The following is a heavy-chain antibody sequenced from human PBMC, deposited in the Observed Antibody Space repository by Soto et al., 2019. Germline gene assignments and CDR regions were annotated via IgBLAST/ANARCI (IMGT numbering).Heavy chain of an antibody. CDR1: GGSISSSSYY. Sequence: QLQLQESGPGLVKPSETLSLTCTVSGGSISSSSYYWGWIRQPPGKGLEWIGGIYYSGSTYYNPSRKIRVTISVDTSKNQFSLKLSSVTAADTAVYYCTGGSSSWYYFDYWGQGTLVTVSS. V-gene: IGHV4-39*01. CDR3: TGGSSSWYYFDY. D-gene: IGHD6-13*01. J-gene: IGHJ4*02. CDR2: IYYSGST.